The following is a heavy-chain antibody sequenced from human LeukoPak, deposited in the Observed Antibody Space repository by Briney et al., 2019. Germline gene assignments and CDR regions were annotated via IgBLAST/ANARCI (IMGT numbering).Heavy chain of an antibody. J-gene: IGHJ4*02. V-gene: IGHV3-48*04. CDR2: STI. CDR1: GFTFSSYS. CDR3: AKDSW. Sequence: SGGSLRLSCAASGFTFSSYSMNWVRQAPGKGLEWVSYSTIYYADSVKGRFTISRDNAKNSLHLQMNSLRAEDAAVYYCAKDSWWGQGTLVTVSS.